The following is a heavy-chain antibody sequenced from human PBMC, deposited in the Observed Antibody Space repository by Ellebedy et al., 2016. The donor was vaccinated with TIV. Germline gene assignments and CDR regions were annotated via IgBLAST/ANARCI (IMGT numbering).Heavy chain of an antibody. V-gene: IGHV3-74*01. Sequence: PGGSLRLSCATSGFAFSGFAMNWVRQVPGKGLEWVSRVSSDVTGPTYADSVMGRFIISRDNAKSTVYLQMFSLRPEDTAVYYCARGVLNSGYYSDYWGRGTLVTVSS. D-gene: IGHD3-22*01. J-gene: IGHJ4*02. CDR1: GFAFSGFA. CDR3: ARGVLNSGYYSDY. CDR2: VSSDVTGP.